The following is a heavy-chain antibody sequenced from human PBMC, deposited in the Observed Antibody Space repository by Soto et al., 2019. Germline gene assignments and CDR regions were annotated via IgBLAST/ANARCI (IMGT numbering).Heavy chain of an antibody. D-gene: IGHD1-26*01. J-gene: IGHJ5*02. CDR3: ATLPPRVVASLLPIPT. CDR1: GGSISSSNW. Sequence: VQLRQSGPGLVKPSGTLSLTCAVSGGSISSSNWWTWVRQAPGKGLEWIGEIYHSGNTYYNPSLKGPVTLTVDKSKNQFSLKLNSVTAADTAVYYCATLPPRVVASLLPIPTWGQGTLVTVSS. CDR2: IYHSGNT. V-gene: IGHV4-4*02.